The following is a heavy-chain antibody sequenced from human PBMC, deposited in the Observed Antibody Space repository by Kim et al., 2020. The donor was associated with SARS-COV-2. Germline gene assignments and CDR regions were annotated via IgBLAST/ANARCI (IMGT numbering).Heavy chain of an antibody. D-gene: IGHD5-12*01. Sequence: GGSLRLSCAASGFTFNYYGMHWVRQAPGKGLEWVAVIWYDGSNKYYAVSVKGRFTISRDNSRDTLYLQMNSLRAEDTAVYYCARDVDIVATRYYYMDVWGKGTTVTVSS. J-gene: IGHJ6*03. CDR2: IWYDGSNK. CDR1: GFTFNYYG. CDR3: ARDVDIVATRYYYMDV. V-gene: IGHV3-33*01.